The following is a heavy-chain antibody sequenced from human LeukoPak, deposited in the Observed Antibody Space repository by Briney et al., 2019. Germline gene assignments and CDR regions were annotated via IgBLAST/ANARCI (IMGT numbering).Heavy chain of an antibody. CDR1: GGSISSSSYY. CDR2: IYTSGST. D-gene: IGHD2-2*01. Sequence: SETLSLTCTVSGGSISSSSYYWGWIRQPAGKGLEWIGRIYTSGSTNYNPSLKSRVTMSVDTSKNQFSLKLSSVTAADTAVYYCARAVVPAADNWFDPWGQGTLVTVSS. CDR3: ARAVVPAADNWFDP. J-gene: IGHJ5*02. V-gene: IGHV4-61*02.